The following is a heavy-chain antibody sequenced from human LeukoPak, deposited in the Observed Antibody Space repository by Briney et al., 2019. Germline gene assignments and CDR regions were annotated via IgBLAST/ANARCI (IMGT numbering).Heavy chain of an antibody. Sequence: GGSLRLSCAASGFTFSRFWMSWVRQAPGKGLEWVANIKQYGSEKYYVDSVKGRFTISRDNAKNSLYLQMNSLRAEDTAVFYCARDGTYTDYDPDFDIWGQGTLVTVSS. CDR1: GFTFSRFW. D-gene: IGHD5-12*01. CDR2: IKQYGSEK. CDR3: ARDGTYTDYDPDFDI. J-gene: IGHJ4*02. V-gene: IGHV3-7*04.